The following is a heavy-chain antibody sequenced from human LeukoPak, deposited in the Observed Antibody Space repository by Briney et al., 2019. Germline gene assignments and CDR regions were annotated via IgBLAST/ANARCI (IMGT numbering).Heavy chain of an antibody. V-gene: IGHV5-51*01. D-gene: IGHD3-22*01. CDR1: GYSFTGYW. CDR3: ARRDYYDSSGYYSEKTVWFDP. Sequence: HGESLKISCKGSGYSFTGYWIGWVRQMPGKGLEWMGIIYPGDSDTRYSPSFQGQVTISADKSISTAYLQWSSLKASDTAMYYCARRDYYDSSGYYSEKTVWFDPWGQGTLVTVSS. J-gene: IGHJ5*02. CDR2: IYPGDSDT.